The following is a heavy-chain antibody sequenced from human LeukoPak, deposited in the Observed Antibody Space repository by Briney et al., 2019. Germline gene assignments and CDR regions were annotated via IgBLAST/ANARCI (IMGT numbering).Heavy chain of an antibody. CDR2: ISAYNGNT. J-gene: IGHJ4*02. CDR1: GYTFASYG. CDR3: ARQVDSTMALPDY. D-gene: IGHD3-10*01. V-gene: IGHV1-18*01. Sequence: ASVKVSCKASGYTFASYGVTWVRQAPGQGLEWMGLISAYNGNTNYARKFQGRVTMTTDTSTSTAYMELRSLRSDDTAVYYCARQVDSTMALPDYWGQGTLVTVSS.